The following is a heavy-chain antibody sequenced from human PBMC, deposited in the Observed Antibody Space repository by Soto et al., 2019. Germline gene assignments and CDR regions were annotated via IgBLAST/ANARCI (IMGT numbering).Heavy chain of an antibody. J-gene: IGHJ6*02. Sequence: SETLSLTCTVSGGSISSGGYYWSWIRQHPGKGLEWIGYIYYSGSTYYNPSLKSRVTISVDTSKNQFSLKLSSVTAADTAVYYCARDRNLRYFDWLALGYYYGMDVWGQGTTVTVSS. CDR1: GGSISSGGYY. CDR2: IYYSGST. CDR3: ARDRNLRYFDWLALGYYYGMDV. D-gene: IGHD3-9*01. V-gene: IGHV4-31*03.